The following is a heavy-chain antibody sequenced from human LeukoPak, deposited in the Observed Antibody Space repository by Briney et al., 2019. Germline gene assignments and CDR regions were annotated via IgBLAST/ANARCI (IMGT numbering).Heavy chain of an antibody. Sequence: GGSLRLSCTASGFTFGDYAMSWVRQAPGEGLEWVGFIRSKAYGGTTEYAASVKGRFTISRDDSKSIAYLQMNSLKTEDTAVYYCTRGTIFGVVPEFDYWGQGTLVTVSP. CDR2: IRSKAYGGTT. CDR3: TRGTIFGVVPEFDY. V-gene: IGHV3-49*04. J-gene: IGHJ4*02. D-gene: IGHD3-3*01. CDR1: GFTFGDYA.